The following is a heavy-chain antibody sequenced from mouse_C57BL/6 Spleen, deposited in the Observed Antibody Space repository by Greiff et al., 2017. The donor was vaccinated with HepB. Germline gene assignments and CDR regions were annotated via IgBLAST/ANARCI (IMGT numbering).Heavy chain of an antibody. D-gene: IGHD2-14*01. CDR3: ARPKVPPEDYFDY. CDR2: IDPANGNT. V-gene: IGHV14-3*01. J-gene: IGHJ2*01. Sequence: EVQLQQSVAELVRPGASVKLSCTASGFNIKDTYMHWVKQRPEQGLEWIGRIDPANGNTKYAPKFQGKATITADTSSNTAYLQLSSLTSEDSAIYYCARPKVPPEDYFDYWGQGTTLTVSS. CDR1: GFNIKDTY.